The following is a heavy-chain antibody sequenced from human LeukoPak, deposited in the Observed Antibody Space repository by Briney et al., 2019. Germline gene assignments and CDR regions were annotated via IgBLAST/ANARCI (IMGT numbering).Heavy chain of an antibody. Sequence: SETLSLTCTVSGGSISSYYWSWIRQPPGKGLEWIGNIYKSGSTNYNPSHKSRVTMSVDTSKNQFSLRLNSVTAADTAVYYCARLSTGPYGLGAFDIWGQGTMVTVSS. CDR1: GGSISSYY. V-gene: IGHV4-59*08. D-gene: IGHD1-1*01. CDR3: ARLSTGPYGLGAFDI. CDR2: IYKSGST. J-gene: IGHJ3*02.